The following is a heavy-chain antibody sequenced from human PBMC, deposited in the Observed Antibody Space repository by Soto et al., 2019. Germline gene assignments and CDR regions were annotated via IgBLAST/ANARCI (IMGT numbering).Heavy chain of an antibody. CDR1: GYTFTGYY. V-gene: IGHV1-2*04. CDR2: INPNSGGT. Sequence: QVQLVQSGAAVKKPGASVKVSCKAPGYTFTGYYMHWVRQAPGQGLEWMGWINPNSGGTNYAQKFQGWVTMTRDTSISTAYMELSRRRSDDTAVYYCARTRYSSGWFNWFDPWGQGTLVTVSS. CDR3: ARTRYSSGWFNWFDP. J-gene: IGHJ5*02. D-gene: IGHD6-19*01.